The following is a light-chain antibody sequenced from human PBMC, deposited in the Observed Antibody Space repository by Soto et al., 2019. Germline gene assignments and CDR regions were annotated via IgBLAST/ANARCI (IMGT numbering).Light chain of an antibody. CDR1: SSDVGGYNY. CDR2: DVS. J-gene: IGLJ1*01. CDR3: SSYTSSSTQV. V-gene: IGLV2-14*01. Sequence: QSALTQPASVSGSPGQSITISCTGTSSDVGGYNYVSWYQQHPGKAPKLMIYDVSNRPSGVSNRFSGSESGNTASLTISGLQAEDEADYYGSSYTSSSTQVFGTGTKLTVL.